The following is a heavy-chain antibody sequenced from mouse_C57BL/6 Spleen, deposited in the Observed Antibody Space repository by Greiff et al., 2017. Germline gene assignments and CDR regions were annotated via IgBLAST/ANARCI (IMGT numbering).Heavy chain of an antibody. CDR1: GFTFSDYG. Sequence: EVKLMESGGGLVKPGGSLKLSCAASGFTFSDYGMHWVRQAPEKGLEWVAYISSGSSTIYYADKVKGRFTISRDNAKNTLFLQMTSLRSEDTAMYYCARDYGYWYFDVWGTGTTVTVSS. CDR3: ARDYGYWYFDV. D-gene: IGHD1-1*02. V-gene: IGHV5-17*01. CDR2: ISSGSSTI. J-gene: IGHJ1*03.